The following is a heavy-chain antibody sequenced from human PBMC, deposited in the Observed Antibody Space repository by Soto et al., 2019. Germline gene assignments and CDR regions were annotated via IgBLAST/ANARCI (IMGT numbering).Heavy chain of an antibody. V-gene: IGHV4-30-2*01. CDR1: GGSISSGGYS. CDR3: ARFPDV. CDR2: IYHSGST. J-gene: IGHJ6*02. Sequence: QLQLQESGSGLVKPSQTLSLTCAVSGGSISSGGYSWSWIRQPPGKGLEWIGYIYHSGSTYYNPSHECPFTISVDRSKNQFSLKLSSVSAPYTAVYYFARFPDVWGQGTTVTVSS.